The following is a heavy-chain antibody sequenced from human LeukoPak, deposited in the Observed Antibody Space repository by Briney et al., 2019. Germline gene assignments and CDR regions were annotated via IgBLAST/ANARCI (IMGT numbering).Heavy chain of an antibody. V-gene: IGHV4-59*11. Sequence: SETLSLTCTVSGGSISSHYWSWIRQPPGKGLEWVGYIYYSGSTNYNPSLKSRVTISVDTSKNQFSLKLSSVTAADTAVYYCASGYSGYDFDYWGQGTLVTVSS. CDR1: GGSISSHY. CDR2: IYYSGST. J-gene: IGHJ4*02. D-gene: IGHD5-12*01. CDR3: ASGYSGYDFDY.